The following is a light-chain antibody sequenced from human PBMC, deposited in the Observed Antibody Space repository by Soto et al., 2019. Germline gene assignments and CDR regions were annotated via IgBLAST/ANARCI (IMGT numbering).Light chain of an antibody. Sequence: DIQMTQSPSNLSASVGDRVTITCRASQSISTWLAWYQQKPGKAPKVLIYDASTLESGVPSRFSGSGSGTEFTLTIGSLQPDDFATYYCQQYNSYSAITFGQGTRLEIK. CDR3: QQYNSYSAIT. CDR1: QSISTW. CDR2: DAS. V-gene: IGKV1-5*01. J-gene: IGKJ5*01.